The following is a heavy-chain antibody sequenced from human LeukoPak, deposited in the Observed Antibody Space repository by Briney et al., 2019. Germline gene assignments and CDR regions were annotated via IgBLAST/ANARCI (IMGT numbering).Heavy chain of an antibody. CDR2: IYYSGST. CDR3: ARDGSSSSALRYYYMDV. J-gene: IGHJ6*03. D-gene: IGHD6-6*01. Sequence: PSETLSLTCTVSGGSISSYYWSWIRQPPGKGLEWIGYIYYSGSTNYNPSLKSRVTISVDTSKNQFSLKLSSVTAADTAVYYCARDGSSSSALRYYYMDVWGKGTTVTVSS. V-gene: IGHV4-59*12. CDR1: GGSISSYY.